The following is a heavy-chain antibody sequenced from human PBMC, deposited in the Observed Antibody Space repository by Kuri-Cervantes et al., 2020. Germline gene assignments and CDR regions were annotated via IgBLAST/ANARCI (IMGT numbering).Heavy chain of an antibody. CDR1: GFTFSSYW. CDR2: INSDGSST. Sequence: GESLKISCAASGFTFSSYWMHWVRQAPGKGLVWVSRINSDGSSTSYADSVKGRFTISRDNAKNTLYLQMNSLRAEDTAVYYCARRTAMVNGFDYWGQGTLVTVSS. CDR3: ARRTAMVNGFDY. V-gene: IGHV3-74*01. D-gene: IGHD5-18*01. J-gene: IGHJ4*02.